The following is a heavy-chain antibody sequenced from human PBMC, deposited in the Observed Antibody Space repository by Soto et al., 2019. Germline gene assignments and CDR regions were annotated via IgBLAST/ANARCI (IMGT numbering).Heavy chain of an antibody. V-gene: IGHV3-30-3*01. CDR1: GFTFSSYA. CDR2: ISYDGSNK. D-gene: IGHD6-19*01. Sequence: GGSLRLSCAASGFTFSSYAMHWVRQAPGKGLEWVAVISYDGSNKYYADSVKGRFTISRDNSKNTLYLQMNSLRAEDTAVYYCARDSSPPNRPGIAVARRLGIDYWGQGTLVTVSS. J-gene: IGHJ4*02. CDR3: ARDSSPPNRPGIAVARRLGIDY.